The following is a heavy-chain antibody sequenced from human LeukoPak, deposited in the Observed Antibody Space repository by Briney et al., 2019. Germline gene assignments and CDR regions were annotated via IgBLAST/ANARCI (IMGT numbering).Heavy chain of an antibody. D-gene: IGHD6-13*01. Sequence: PSETLSLTCTVWGGSISSYYWSWIRQPAGKGLEWIGRIYTSGSTNYNPSLKSRVTMSVDTSKNQFSLKLSSVTAADTAVYYCARDNLVHYYYYYMDVWGKGTTVTVSS. J-gene: IGHJ6*03. CDR3: ARDNLVHYYYYYMDV. V-gene: IGHV4-4*07. CDR2: IYTSGST. CDR1: GGSISSYY.